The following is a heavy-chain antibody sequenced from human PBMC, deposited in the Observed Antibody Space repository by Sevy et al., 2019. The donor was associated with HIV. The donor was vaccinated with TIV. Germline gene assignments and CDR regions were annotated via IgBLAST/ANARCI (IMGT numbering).Heavy chain of an antibody. CDR1: GLSFRSYE. V-gene: IGHV3-48*03. CDR3: ATSRRDYYNYYFDY. CDR2: ISTGGGTI. Sequence: GGSLRLSCAASGLSFRSYELNWVCQAPGKGLQWISYISTGGGTIFYADSVKGRFTISRDNAKNSVFLQMNSLRAEDTAVYFCATSRRDYYNYYFDYWGHGTLVTVSS. J-gene: IGHJ4*01. D-gene: IGHD3-22*01.